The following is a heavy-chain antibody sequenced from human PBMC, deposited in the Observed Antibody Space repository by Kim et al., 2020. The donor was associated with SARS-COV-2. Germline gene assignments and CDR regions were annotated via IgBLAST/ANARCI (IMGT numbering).Heavy chain of an antibody. V-gene: IGHV5-51*01. J-gene: IGHJ4*02. Sequence: GESLKISCKGSGYSFTSYWIGWVRQMSGKGLEWMVIIYPGDSDTRYSPSFQGQVTISADKSISTAYLQWSSLKASDTAMYYCARVLGYCTNGVCENFDYWGQGTLVTVSS. CDR3: ARVLGYCTNGVCENFDY. D-gene: IGHD2-8*01. CDR1: GYSFTSYW. CDR2: IYPGDSDT.